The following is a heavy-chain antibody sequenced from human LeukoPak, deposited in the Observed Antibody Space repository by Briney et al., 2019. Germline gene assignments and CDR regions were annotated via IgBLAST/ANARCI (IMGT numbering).Heavy chain of an antibody. CDR1: GYTFTGYY. V-gene: IGHV1-2*02. CDR3: ARDEVDTSSGWYSYYYGMDV. D-gene: IGHD6-19*01. CDR2: INPNSGGT. J-gene: IGHJ6*02. Sequence: GASVKVSCKASGYTFTGYYMHWVRQAPGQGLEWMGWINPNSGGTNYAQKFQGRVTMTRDTSISTAYMDLSRLRSDDTAVYYCARDEVDTSSGWYSYYYGMDVWGQGTTVTVSS.